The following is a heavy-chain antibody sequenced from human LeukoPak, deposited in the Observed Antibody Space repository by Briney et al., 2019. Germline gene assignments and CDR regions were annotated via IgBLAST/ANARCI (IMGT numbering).Heavy chain of an antibody. D-gene: IGHD3-16*02. Sequence: SETLSLTCAVYGGSFSGYYWSWIRQPPGKGLEWIGEINHSGSTNYNPSLKSRVTISVDTSKNQFSLKLSSVTVADTAVYYCARSGAWGSYRYLNYWGQGTLVTVSS. J-gene: IGHJ4*02. CDR3: ARSGAWGSYRYLNY. V-gene: IGHV4-34*01. CDR2: INHSGST. CDR1: GGSFSGYY.